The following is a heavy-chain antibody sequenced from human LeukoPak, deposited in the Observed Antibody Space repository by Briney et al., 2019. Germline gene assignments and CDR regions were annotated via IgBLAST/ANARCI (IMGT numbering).Heavy chain of an antibody. CDR3: ARGLGYCSSTSCSYYGMDV. CDR1: GGSISSYY. J-gene: IGHJ6*02. Sequence: SETLSLTCTVSGGSISSYYWSWIRQPPGKGLEWIGYIYYSGSTNYNPSLKSRVTISVDTSKNQFSLKLSSVTAADTAVYYCARGLGYCSSTSCSYYGMDVWGQGTTVTVSS. D-gene: IGHD2-2*01. V-gene: IGHV4-59*12. CDR2: IYYSGST.